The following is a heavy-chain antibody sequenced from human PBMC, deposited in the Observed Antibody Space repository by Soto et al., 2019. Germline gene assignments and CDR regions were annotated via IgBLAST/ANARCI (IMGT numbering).Heavy chain of an antibody. CDR2: ISYDGSNK. CDR1: GFPFSSYS. D-gene: IGHD3-22*01. Sequence: GGSLRLSCAASGFPFSSYSMHWVRQAPGKGLEWVAVISYDGSNKYYADSVKGRFTISRDNSKNTLYLQMNSLRAEDTAVYYCARGGYYYYDSSGYYPGSFDYWGQGTLVTVSS. CDR3: ARGGYYYYDSSGYYPGSFDY. J-gene: IGHJ4*02. V-gene: IGHV3-30-3*01.